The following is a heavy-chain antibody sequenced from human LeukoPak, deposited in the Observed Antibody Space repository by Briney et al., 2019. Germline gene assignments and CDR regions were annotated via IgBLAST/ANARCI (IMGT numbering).Heavy chain of an antibody. V-gene: IGHV3-30*18. CDR2: ISYDGSNK. J-gene: IGHJ6*02. CDR1: GFTFSSYG. CDR3: AKNKDYDILTGYYKNYYYYGMDV. Sequence: TGGSLRLSCAASGFTFSSYGMHWVRQAPGKGLEGVAVISYDGSNKYYADSVKGRFTISRDNSKNTLYLQMNSLRAEDTAVYYCAKNKDYDILTGYYKNYYYYGMDVWGQGTTVTVSS. D-gene: IGHD3-9*01.